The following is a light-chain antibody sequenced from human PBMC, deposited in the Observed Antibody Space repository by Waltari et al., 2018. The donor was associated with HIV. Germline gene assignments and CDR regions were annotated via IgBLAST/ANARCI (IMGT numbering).Light chain of an antibody. CDR2: KVS. J-gene: IGKJ2*01. V-gene: IGKV2-30*02. CDR3: MQGTHMYT. Sequence: DVVMTQSPLSLSVTLGQPASISCRSSQSLVHNDGNTYLNWFHQRPGQSPRRLIYKVSNRDSGVPDRFNGSGSDTDFTLKINSVEAEDVGVYYCMQGTHMYTFGQGTKLEI. CDR1: QSLVHNDGNTY.